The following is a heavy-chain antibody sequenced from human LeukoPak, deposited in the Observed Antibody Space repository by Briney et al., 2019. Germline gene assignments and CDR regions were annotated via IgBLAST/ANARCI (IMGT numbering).Heavy chain of an antibody. CDR1: GFSLSTFA. CDR3: ARAPVVSCRGAFCYPLDY. D-gene: IGHD2-15*01. Sequence: WGSLRLSCVASGFSLSTFAMSGVSQSPEKGLEWVSAIGASDGYTYHADSVKGRFTMSRDISRNTVYLQMNSLRVDDTAVYFCARAPVVSCRGAFCYPLDYWGHGILITVSS. V-gene: IGHV3-23*01. CDR2: IGASDGYT. J-gene: IGHJ4*01.